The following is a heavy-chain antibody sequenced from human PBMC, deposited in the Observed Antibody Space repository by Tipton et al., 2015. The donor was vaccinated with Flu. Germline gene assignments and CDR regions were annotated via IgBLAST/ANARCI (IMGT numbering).Heavy chain of an antibody. CDR3: ARDKTDSGSYKFDY. Sequence: SLRLSCAASGFTFSSYWMSWVRQAPGKGLEWVANIKQDGSEKYYVDSVKGRFTISRDNAKNSLYLQINSLRAEDTAVYYCARDKTDSGSYKFDYWGQGTLVTVSS. D-gene: IGHD1-26*01. J-gene: IGHJ4*02. CDR1: GFTFSSYW. V-gene: IGHV3-7*01. CDR2: IKQDGSEK.